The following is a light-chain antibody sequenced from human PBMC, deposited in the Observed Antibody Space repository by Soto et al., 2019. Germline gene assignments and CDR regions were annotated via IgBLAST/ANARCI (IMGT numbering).Light chain of an antibody. CDR1: QSVGSNF. CDR2: VAS. V-gene: IGKV3-20*01. Sequence: ELVLTQSPGTLSLSPGERATLSCRASQSVGSNFLAWYQQKPGQAPRLLINVASSRATGIPDRFGGSGSGTDFTLTISRLEPEDFAVYYCQQYGTSPIAFGKGTRLEIK. J-gene: IGKJ5*01. CDR3: QQYGTSPIA.